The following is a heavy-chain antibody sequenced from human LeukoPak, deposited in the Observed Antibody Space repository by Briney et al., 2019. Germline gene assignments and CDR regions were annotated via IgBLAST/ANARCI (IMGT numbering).Heavy chain of an antibody. D-gene: IGHD2-2*01. V-gene: IGHV4-59*01. CDR1: GGSISSYY. Sequence: SETLSLTCTVSGGSISSYYWSCIRQPPGKGLEWIGYIYYSGSTNYNPSLKSRVTISVDTSKNQFSLKLSSVTAADTAVYYCARAEGCSSTSCHYGMDVWGQGTTVTVSS. CDR3: ARAEGCSSTSCHYGMDV. J-gene: IGHJ6*02. CDR2: IYYSGST.